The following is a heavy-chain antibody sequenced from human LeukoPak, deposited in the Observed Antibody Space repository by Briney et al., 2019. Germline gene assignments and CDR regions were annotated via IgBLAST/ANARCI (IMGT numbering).Heavy chain of an antibody. CDR2: INPNSGGT. CDR1: GYTFTGYY. D-gene: IGHD4-17*01. CDR3: ARESLPTTVTTGGAFDI. V-gene: IGHV1-2*02. Sequence: GASVKVSCKASGYTFTGYYMHWVRQAPGQGLEWMGWINPNSGGTNYAQKFQGRVTMTRDTSISTAYMELRRLRSDDTAVYYCARESLPTTVTTGGAFDIWGQGTMVTVSS. J-gene: IGHJ3*02.